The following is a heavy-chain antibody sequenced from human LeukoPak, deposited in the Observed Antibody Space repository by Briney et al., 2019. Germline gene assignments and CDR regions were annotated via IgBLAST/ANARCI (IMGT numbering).Heavy chain of an antibody. CDR1: GGSISTYY. V-gene: IGHV4-59*04. Sequence: SETLSLTCTVSGGSISTYYWSWIRQPPGKGLECIGYMYYSGSTYYNPSLKSRVTISVDTSKNQFSLKLSSVTAADTAVYYCVGFGSTPFGSSGAFDIWGQGTMVTVSS. J-gene: IGHJ3*02. CDR3: VGFGSTPFGSSGAFDI. CDR2: MYYSGST. D-gene: IGHD6-6*01.